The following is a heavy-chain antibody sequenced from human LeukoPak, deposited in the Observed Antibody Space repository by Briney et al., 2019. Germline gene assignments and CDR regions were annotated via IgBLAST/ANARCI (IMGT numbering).Heavy chain of an antibody. D-gene: IGHD3-3*01. CDR3: AKRIGHDFWSGYYHFDY. CDR2: ISSSSSYI. V-gene: IGHV3-21*01. Sequence: GGSLRLSCAASGFTFSSYRMNWVRQAPGKGLEWVSSISSSSSYIYYADSVKGRFTISRDNAKNSLYLQMNSLRAEDTAVYYCAKRIGHDFWSGYYHFDYWGQGTLVTVSS. CDR1: GFTFSSYR. J-gene: IGHJ4*02.